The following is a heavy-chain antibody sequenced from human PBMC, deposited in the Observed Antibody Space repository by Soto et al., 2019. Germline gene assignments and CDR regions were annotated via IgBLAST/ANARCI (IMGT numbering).Heavy chain of an antibody. CDR1: GFTFSSYS. CDR3: ASEYDYGDLNYYYYGMDV. V-gene: IGHV3-48*02. CDR2: ISSSSSTI. D-gene: IGHD4-17*01. Sequence: EVQLVESGGGLVQPGGSLRLSCAASGFTFSSYSMNWVRQAPGKGLVWVSYISSSSSTIYYADSVKGRFTISRVNAKNSLYLQMNSLRDEDTAVYYCASEYDYGDLNYYYYGMDVWGQGTTVTVSS. J-gene: IGHJ6*02.